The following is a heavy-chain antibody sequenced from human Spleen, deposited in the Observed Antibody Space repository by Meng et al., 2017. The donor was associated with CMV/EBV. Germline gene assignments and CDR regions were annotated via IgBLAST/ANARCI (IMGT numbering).Heavy chain of an antibody. J-gene: IGHJ4*02. CDR1: GYTFTNYD. CDR2: MSPKSGNA. D-gene: IGHD4-17*01. CDR3: ARARSYGDLDY. V-gene: IGHV1-8*03. Sequence: VSCKASGYTFTNYDINWVRQATGQGLEWMGWMSPKSGNAGFAQKFQGRVTFTRNTSITTAYMELSSLRSDDTAVYYCARARSYGDLDYWARGTLVTVSS.